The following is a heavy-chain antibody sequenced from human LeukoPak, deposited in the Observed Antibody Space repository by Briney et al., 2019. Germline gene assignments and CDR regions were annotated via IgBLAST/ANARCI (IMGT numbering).Heavy chain of an antibody. D-gene: IGHD2-21*02. CDR2: INPNSGGT. J-gene: IGHJ5*02. Sequence: ASVKVSCKASAYTFTAYHMHWVRQASGQGLEWMGWINPNSGGTNYAQKLQGRVTLTRDTSISTGYMELSSLRSDDTAVYYCALVTAGNWWFDPWGQGTLVTVSS. V-gene: IGHV1-2*02. CDR1: AYTFTAYH. CDR3: ALVTAGNWWFDP.